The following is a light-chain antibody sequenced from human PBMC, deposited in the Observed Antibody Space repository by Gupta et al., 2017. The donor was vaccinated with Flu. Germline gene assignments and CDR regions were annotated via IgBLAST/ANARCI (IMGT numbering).Light chain of an antibody. CDR2: DAS. J-gene: IGKJ2*01. V-gene: IGKV3-11*01. Sequence: RATLSFRARLSVSSYLALYQQQPGQAPRLLIYDASNRASGIPARFSGSGSGTDFTLTISSLGPEDFAVYSYQRRSNWPPMYTFGQGTKLEIK. CDR1: LSVSSY. CDR3: QRRSNWPPMYT.